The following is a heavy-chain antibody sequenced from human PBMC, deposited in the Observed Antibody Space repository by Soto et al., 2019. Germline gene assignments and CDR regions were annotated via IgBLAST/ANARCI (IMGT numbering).Heavy chain of an antibody. V-gene: IGHV4-34*01. D-gene: IGHD6-6*01. CDR1: SGSFSGYY. Sequence: SETLSLTCSIYSGSFSGYYWSWIRQPPGKGLEWIGEISQSGNTNYSPSLKSRVFISIDTSKKQFSLNLASVSAADTAVYYCARAPKVSGSSKKRPDIWGHGTLLTVSS. CDR3: ARAPKVSGSSKKRPDI. CDR2: ISQSGNT. J-gene: IGHJ4*01.